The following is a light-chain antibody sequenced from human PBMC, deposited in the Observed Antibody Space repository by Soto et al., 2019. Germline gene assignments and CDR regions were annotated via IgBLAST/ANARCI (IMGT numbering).Light chain of an antibody. CDR3: SSYTTSSTRV. CDR1: SSDVGGYNY. Sequence: SVLTQPASVSGSPGQSITISCTGTSSDVGGYNYVSWYQQHPGKAPKLMIYDVSNRPSGVSNRFSGSKSGNTASLTISGVQAEDEADYYCSSYTTSSTRVFGTGTKVTVL. CDR2: DVS. J-gene: IGLJ1*01. V-gene: IGLV2-14*01.